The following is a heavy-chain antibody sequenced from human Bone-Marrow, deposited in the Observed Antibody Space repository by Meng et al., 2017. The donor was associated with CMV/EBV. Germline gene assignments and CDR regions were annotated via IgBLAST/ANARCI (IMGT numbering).Heavy chain of an antibody. J-gene: IGHJ4*02. Sequence: GESLKISCAASGFTFSDYYMSWIRQTPGKGLEWVAFIRHDGTNKFYGDSVKGRFTISRDNSKNTVYLQMNSLRPEETAVYYCAKDLLLFGGPNAYFDYWGQGTLVPVSS. V-gene: IGHV3-30*02. CDR2: IRHDGTNK. D-gene: IGHD3-16*01. CDR3: AKDLLLFGGPNAYFDY. CDR1: GFTFSDYY.